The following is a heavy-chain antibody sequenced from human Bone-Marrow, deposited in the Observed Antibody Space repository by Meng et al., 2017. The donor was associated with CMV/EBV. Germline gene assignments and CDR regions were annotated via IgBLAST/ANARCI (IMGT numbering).Heavy chain of an antibody. V-gene: IGHV1-58*01. Sequence: SVKVSCKASGFTFTSSAVQWVRQARGQRLEWIGWIVVGSGNTNYAQKFQERVTITRDMSTSTAYMELSSLRSEDTAVYYCAAYYYGSGSYHSTSYYFDYWVQGTLVTVSS. CDR2: IVVGSGNT. CDR3: AAYYYGSGSYHSTSYYFDY. CDR1: GFTFTSSA. D-gene: IGHD3-10*01. J-gene: IGHJ4*02.